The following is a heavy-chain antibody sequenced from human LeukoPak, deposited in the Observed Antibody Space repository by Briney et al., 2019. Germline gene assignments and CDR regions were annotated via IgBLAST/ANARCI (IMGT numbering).Heavy chain of an antibody. J-gene: IGHJ4*02. CDR3: ARGGRTGYYGSGDTLDY. CDR2: INPSGGST. D-gene: IGHD3-10*01. V-gene: IGHV1-46*01. Sequence: ASVKVSCKASGYTFTSYYMHWVRQAPGQGLEWMGIINPSGGSTSYAQKFQGRVTMTRDTSTSTVYMELSSLRSEDTAVYYCARGGRTGYYGSGDTLDYWGQGTLVTVSS. CDR1: GYTFTSYY.